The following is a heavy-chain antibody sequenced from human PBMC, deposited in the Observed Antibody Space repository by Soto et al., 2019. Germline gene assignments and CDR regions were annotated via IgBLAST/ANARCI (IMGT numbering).Heavy chain of an antibody. CDR3: ARDCSSTSCYTPHYGMDV. Sequence: GGSLRLSCAASGFSVSGNYMSWVRQAPRKGLEWVSVIYSDGSTYYADSVKGRFTISRDNSKNTLYLQMNSLRAEDTAVYYCARDCSSTSCYTPHYGMDVWGQGTTVTVSS. J-gene: IGHJ6*02. CDR1: GFSVSGNY. CDR2: IYSDGST. V-gene: IGHV3-53*01. D-gene: IGHD2-2*02.